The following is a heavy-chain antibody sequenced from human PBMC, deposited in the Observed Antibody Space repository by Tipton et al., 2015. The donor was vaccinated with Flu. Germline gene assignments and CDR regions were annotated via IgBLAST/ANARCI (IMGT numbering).Heavy chain of an antibody. J-gene: IGHJ4*02. V-gene: IGHV4-39*07. Sequence: LRLSCTVSGDSISSSSYYWGWIRQPPGEGLEWIGSIYTSGSTSYNPSLQSRVTISVDTSRNQFSLNLKSVTAADTAVYYCARDRGWPASLDYWGQGILVTVSS. D-gene: IGHD3-10*01. CDR3: ARDRGWPASLDY. CDR2: IYTSGST. CDR1: GDSISSSSYY.